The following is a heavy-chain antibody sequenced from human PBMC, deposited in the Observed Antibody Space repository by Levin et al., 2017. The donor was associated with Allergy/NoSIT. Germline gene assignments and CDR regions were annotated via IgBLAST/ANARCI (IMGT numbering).Heavy chain of an antibody. V-gene: IGHV3-33*01. CDR1: GFTFSSYG. CDR3: ARDESGSLPFDY. J-gene: IGHJ4*02. CDR2: IWYDGSNK. Sequence: GESLKISCAASGFTFSSYGMHWVRQAPGKGLEWVAVIWYDGSNKYYADSVKGRFTISRDNSKNTLYLQMNSLRAEDTAVYYCARDESGSLPFDYWGQGTLVTVSS. D-gene: IGHD3-10*01.